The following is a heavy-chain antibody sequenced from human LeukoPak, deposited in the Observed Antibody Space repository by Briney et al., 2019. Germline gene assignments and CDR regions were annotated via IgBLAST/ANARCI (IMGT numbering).Heavy chain of an antibody. Sequence: ASVKVSCKASGYTFTNYGISWVRQAPGQGLEWMGWISAYNGNTNYAQKLQGRVTMTTDTSTSTAYMELRSLRSDDTAVYYCARAPSDYSNYLFDYYGMDVWGQGTTVTVSS. V-gene: IGHV1-18*01. CDR3: ARAPSDYSNYLFDYYGMDV. CDR2: ISAYNGNT. CDR1: GYTFTNYG. J-gene: IGHJ6*02. D-gene: IGHD4-11*01.